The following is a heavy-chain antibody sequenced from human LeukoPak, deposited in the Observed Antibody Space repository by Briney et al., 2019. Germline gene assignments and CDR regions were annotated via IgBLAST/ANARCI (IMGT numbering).Heavy chain of an antibody. CDR3: ARRYCSGGSCYAGY. J-gene: IGHJ4*02. Sequence: GASVKVSCKASGYTFTGFYMHWVRQAPGQGLEWMGWINPNSGGTNYAQKFQGRVTMTRDTSISTAYMELSRLRSDDTAVYYCARRYCSGGSCYAGYWGQGTLVTVSS. CDR1: GYTFTGFY. CDR2: INPNSGGT. V-gene: IGHV1-2*02. D-gene: IGHD2-15*01.